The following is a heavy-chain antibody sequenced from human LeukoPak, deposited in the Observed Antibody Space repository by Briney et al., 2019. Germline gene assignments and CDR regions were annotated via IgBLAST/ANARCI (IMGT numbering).Heavy chain of an antibody. CDR2: IYYSGST. J-gene: IGHJ4*02. V-gene: IGHV4-39*01. Sequence: YPSETLSLTCTVSGGSISSSSYYWGWIRQPPGKGLEWIGSIYYSGSTYYNPSLKSRVTISVDTSKNQFSLKLSSVTAADTAVYYCARQVDDFWSGSPHYFDYWGQGTLVTVSS. CDR1: GGSISSSSYY. CDR3: ARQVDDFWSGSPHYFDY. D-gene: IGHD3-3*01.